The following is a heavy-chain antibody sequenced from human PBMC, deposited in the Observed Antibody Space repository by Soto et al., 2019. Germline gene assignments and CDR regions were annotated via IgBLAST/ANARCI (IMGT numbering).Heavy chain of an antibody. CDR3: ASLSRFALDY. CDR1: GFNFNTYT. V-gene: IGHV3-21*01. D-gene: IGHD3-10*01. J-gene: IGHJ4*02. CDR2: ISSSSSYI. Sequence: GGSLRLSCAASGFNFNTYTMNWVRQAPGKGLEWVSSISSSSSYINYANSVRGRFTISRDNAKNSLYLQMNSLRAEDTAVYYCASLSRFALDYWGQGTLVTVSS.